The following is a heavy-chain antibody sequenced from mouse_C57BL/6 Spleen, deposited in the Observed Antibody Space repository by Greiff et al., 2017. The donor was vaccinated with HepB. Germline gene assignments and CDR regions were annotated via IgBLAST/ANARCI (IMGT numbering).Heavy chain of an antibody. CDR3: TSSWDYYGSSNGAY. V-gene: IGHV1-5*01. Sequence: EVKLMESGTVLARPGASVKMSCKTSGYTFTSYWMHWVKQRPGKGLEWIGAIYPGNSDTSYNQKFKGKAKLTAVTSASTAYMELSSLTNEDSAVDYCTSSWDYYGSSNGAYWGQGTLVTVSA. J-gene: IGHJ3*01. CDR2: IYPGNSDT. CDR1: GYTFTSYW. D-gene: IGHD1-1*01.